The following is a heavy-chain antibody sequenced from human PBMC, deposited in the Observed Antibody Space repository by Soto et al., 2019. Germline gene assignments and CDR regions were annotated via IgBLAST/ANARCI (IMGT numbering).Heavy chain of an antibody. CDR2: IWHDGGKR. V-gene: IGHV3-33*01. J-gene: IGHJ6*02. CDR3: ARDRGQCDGMDF. D-gene: IGHD6-19*01. Sequence: QVQLVESGGGVVQPGRSLRLSYAASGFRVGDYGMHWVRQAPGKGLEWVAVIWHDGGKRESAESVKGRLTISRDNSKHTLFLQMSSLSHEDTAVYYCARDRGQCDGMDFWGQGTTVTVAS. CDR1: GFRVGDYG.